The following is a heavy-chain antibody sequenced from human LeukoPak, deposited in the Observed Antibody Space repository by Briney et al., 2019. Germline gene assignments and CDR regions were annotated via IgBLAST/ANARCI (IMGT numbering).Heavy chain of an antibody. V-gene: IGHV3-21*01. CDR1: GFTFSSYR. CDR3: ARDFSGLNWFDP. CDR2: IHCSSWYI. Sequence: GGSLTLSFAASGFTFSSYRKHWVRPARWKGLEGVSSIHCSSWYIYYADSVKGRFTISRDNAKNSLYLQMNSLRAEDTAVYYCARDFSGLNWFDPWGQGTLVTVSS. J-gene: IGHJ5*02. D-gene: IGHD6-19*01.